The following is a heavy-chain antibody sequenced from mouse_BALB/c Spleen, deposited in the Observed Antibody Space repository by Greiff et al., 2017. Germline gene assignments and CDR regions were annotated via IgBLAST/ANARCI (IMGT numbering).Heavy chain of an antibody. D-gene: IGHD1-1*01. Sequence: QVQLKESGPGLVAPSQSLSITCTVSGFSLTSYGVHWVRQPPGKGLEWLGVIWAGGSTNYNSALMSRLSISKDNSKSQVFLKMNSLQADDTAIYYCAKKDYGSSLGYWGQGTTLTVSS. V-gene: IGHV2-9*02. CDR1: GFSLTSYG. J-gene: IGHJ2*01. CDR2: IWAGGST. CDR3: AKKDYGSSLGY.